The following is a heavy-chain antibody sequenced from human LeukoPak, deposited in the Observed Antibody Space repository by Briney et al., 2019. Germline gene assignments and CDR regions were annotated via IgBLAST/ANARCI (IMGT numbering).Heavy chain of an antibody. D-gene: IGHD3-10*01. J-gene: IGHJ4*02. CDR3: AREARITMVRGSDY. CDR1: EFTFSSYG. CDR2: IRYDGSNK. Sequence: GGSLRLSCAASEFTFSSYGMHWVRQAPGKGPEWVTFIRYDGSNKYYADSVKGRFTISRDNSKNTLYLQMNSLRAEDTAVYYCAREARITMVRGSDYWGQGTLVTVSS. V-gene: IGHV3-30*02.